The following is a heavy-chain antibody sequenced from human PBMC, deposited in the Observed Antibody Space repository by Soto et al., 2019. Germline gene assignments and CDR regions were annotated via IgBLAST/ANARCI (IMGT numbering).Heavy chain of an antibody. CDR1: GFAFSSYG. D-gene: IGHD6-6*01. J-gene: IGHJ4*02. CDR2: IWYDGSNK. V-gene: IGHV3-33*01. Sequence: QVQLVEAGGDVVQPGRSLRLSCAASGFAFSSYGMHWVRQTPGKGLEWVALIWYDGSNKYYADSVKGRFTISRDNSKNTLYLQMHSLRAEDTAVYFCARSPPGVAGRYYFDFWGQGTLVTVSS. CDR3: ARSPPGVAGRYYFDF.